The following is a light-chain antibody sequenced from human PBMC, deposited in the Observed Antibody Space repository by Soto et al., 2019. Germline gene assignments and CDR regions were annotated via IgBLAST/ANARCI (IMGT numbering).Light chain of an antibody. CDR1: QSVSYN. CDR2: DAS. J-gene: IGKJ4*01. CDR3: QQYNNWPLT. Sequence: ETVMTQSPSTLSVSPWYRATLSCIASQSVSYNLAWYQQKPGQAPRLLIYDASTRATGIPARFSGSASGTEFTLTISSLLSEDFAVYYCQQYNNWPLTFGGGTKVDIK. V-gene: IGKV3D-15*01.